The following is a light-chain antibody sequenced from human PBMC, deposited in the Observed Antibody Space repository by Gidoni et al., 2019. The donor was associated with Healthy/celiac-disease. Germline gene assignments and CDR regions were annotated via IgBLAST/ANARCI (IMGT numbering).Light chain of an antibody. V-gene: IGKV1-39*01. CDR3: QQCYSTLWT. CDR2: AAS. CDR1: QSISSY. J-gene: IGKJ1*01. Sequence: DIQMTQSPSSLSASVGDRVTITCRASQSISSYLNWYQQKPGKAPKLLIYAASSLQSGVPSSFSGSGSGTDFSLTISSLQPEDFATYYCQQCYSTLWTFGQGTKVEIK.